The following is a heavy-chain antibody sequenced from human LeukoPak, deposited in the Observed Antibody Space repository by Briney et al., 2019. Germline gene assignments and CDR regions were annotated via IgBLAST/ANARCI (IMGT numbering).Heavy chain of an antibody. CDR2: INHSGST. Sequence: SETLSLTCAVYGGSFSGYYWSWIRQPPGKGLERIGEINHSGSTNYNPSLKSRVTISVDTSKNLFSLKLSSVTAADTAVYYCASSSIAVAGSDYWGQGTLVTVSS. D-gene: IGHD6-19*01. CDR3: ASSSIAVAGSDY. J-gene: IGHJ4*02. V-gene: IGHV4-34*01. CDR1: GGSFSGYY.